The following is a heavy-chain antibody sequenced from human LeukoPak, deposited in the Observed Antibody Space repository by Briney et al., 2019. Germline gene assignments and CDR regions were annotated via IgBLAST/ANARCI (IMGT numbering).Heavy chain of an antibody. J-gene: IGHJ4*02. CDR2: MNPNSGNT. CDR1: GYTFTSYD. CDR3: ARVGSSWGRFY. Sequence: ASVKVSCKASGYTFTSYDINWVRQATGQGLEWMGWMNPNSGNTGYAQKFQGRVTITTDESTSTAYMELSSLRSEDTAVYYCARVGSSWGRFYWGQGTLVTVSS. V-gene: IGHV1-8*03. D-gene: IGHD6-13*01.